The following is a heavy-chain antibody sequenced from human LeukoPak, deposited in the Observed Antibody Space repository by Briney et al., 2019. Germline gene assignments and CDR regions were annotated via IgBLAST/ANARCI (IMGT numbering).Heavy chain of an antibody. Sequence: GGSLRLSCAASGFSVSTNYMSWVCQAPGKGLEWVSVIYTVGTIYYADSVKGRCTISRDTSTNTVYLQLNSLRAEDTATYYCAGYGGSYPYYMDVWGKGTTVILSS. CDR1: GFSVSTNY. J-gene: IGHJ6*03. D-gene: IGHD1-26*01. V-gene: IGHV3-66*01. CDR2: IYTVGTI. CDR3: AGYGGSYPYYMDV.